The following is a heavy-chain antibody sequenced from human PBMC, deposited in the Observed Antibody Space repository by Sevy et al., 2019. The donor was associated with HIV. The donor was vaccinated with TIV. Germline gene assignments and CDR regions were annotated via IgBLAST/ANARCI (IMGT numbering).Heavy chain of an antibody. CDR3: ARATYGSGSYFYNWFDP. V-gene: IGHV4-61*02. D-gene: IGHD3-10*01. CDR2: NYTSGST. CDR1: GGSISSGSYY. J-gene: IGHJ5*02. Sequence: SETLSLTCTVSGGSISSGSYYWSWIRQPAGKGLEWIGRNYTSGSTNYNPSLKSRVTISVDTSKNQFSLKLSSVTAADTAVYYCARATYGSGSYFYNWFDPWGQGTLVTVSS.